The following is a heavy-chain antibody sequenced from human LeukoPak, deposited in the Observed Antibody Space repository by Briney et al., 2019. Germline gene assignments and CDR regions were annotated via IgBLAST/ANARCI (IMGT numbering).Heavy chain of an antibody. Sequence: GGSLRLSCAASGFTFSSYWMHWVRQAPGKGRVWVSRINSDGSSTSYADSVKSRFTISRDNAKNTLYLQMNSLRAEDTAVYYCARGDYYYSSGYYPCGYWGQGTLVTVSS. V-gene: IGHV3-74*01. CDR2: INSDGSST. D-gene: IGHD3-22*01. CDR1: GFTFSSYW. J-gene: IGHJ4*02. CDR3: ARGDYYYSSGYYPCGY.